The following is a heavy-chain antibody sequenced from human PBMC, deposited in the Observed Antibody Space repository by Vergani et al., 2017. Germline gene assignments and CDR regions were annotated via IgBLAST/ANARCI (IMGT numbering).Heavy chain of an antibody. V-gene: IGHV4-34*01. Sequence: QVQLQQWGAGLLKPSETLSLTCAVYGGSFSGYYWSWIRQPPGKGLEWIGEINHSGSTNYNPSIKSRVTISVDTSKNQFSLKLSSVTAADTAVYYFARVPNNFCSFYSYAFDIWGQGTMVTVSS. J-gene: IGHJ3*02. CDR3: ARVPNNFCSFYSYAFDI. D-gene: IGHD3-3*01. CDR1: GGSFSGYY. CDR2: INHSGST.